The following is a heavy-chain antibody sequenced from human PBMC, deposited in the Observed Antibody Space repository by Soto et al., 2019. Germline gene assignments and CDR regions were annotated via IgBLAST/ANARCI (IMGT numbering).Heavy chain of an antibody. J-gene: IGHJ3*01. CDR3: AKDKLSSTDALDV. Sequence: QVQLMESGGGVVQPGRSLRLSCAASGFTFSHFGMHWVRQAPGKGLEWVALLTYDGLDKYYEDSVKGRFSISRDDSKNMLYLQMSSLRVEDTAVYFCAKDKLSSTDALDVWGQGTMVTVSS. CDR1: GFTFSHFG. CDR2: LTYDGLDK. V-gene: IGHV3-30*18.